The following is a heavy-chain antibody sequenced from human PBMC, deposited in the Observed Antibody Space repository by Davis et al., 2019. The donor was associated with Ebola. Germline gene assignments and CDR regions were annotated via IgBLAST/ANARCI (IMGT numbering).Heavy chain of an antibody. Sequence: SETLSLTCTVSGGSVSSGSYYWSWIRQPPGKGLEWIGYIYYSGSTNYNPSLKSRVTISVDTSKSQFSLKLSSVTAADTAVYYCARAPRGMATINDYWGQGTLVTVSS. J-gene: IGHJ4*02. CDR3: ARAPRGMATINDY. V-gene: IGHV4-61*01. CDR1: GGSVSSGSYY. CDR2: IYYSGST. D-gene: IGHD5-24*01.